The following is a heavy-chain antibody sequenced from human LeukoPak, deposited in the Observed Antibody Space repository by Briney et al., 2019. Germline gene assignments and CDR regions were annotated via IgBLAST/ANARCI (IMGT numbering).Heavy chain of an antibody. CDR2: VYTSGST. V-gene: IGHV4-61*02. CDR1: GASISSGSYY. D-gene: IGHD6-19*01. Sequence: SQTLSLTCTVSGASISSGSYYWSRIRQPAGKGLEWIGRVYTSGSTNYNPSLKGRVNISLDTPKNQFSLKLISVTAADTAVYFCARLQWLSTPFFDYWGQGTLVTVSS. CDR3: ARLQWLSTPFFDY. J-gene: IGHJ4*02.